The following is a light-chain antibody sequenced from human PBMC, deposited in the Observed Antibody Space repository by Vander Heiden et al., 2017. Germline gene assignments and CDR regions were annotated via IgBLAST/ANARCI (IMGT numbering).Light chain of an antibody. J-gene: IGKJ4*01. CDR3: QQSYSTPLT. V-gene: IGKV1-39*01. CDR1: QSISSY. CDR2: AAS. Sequence: DIQMTQSPSSLSASVEDRVTITCRASQSISSYLNWYQQKPGKAPKLLIYAASGLQSGVPSRFSGSGSGTDFTLIISSLQPEDFATYYCQQSYSTPLTFGGGTKVEIK.